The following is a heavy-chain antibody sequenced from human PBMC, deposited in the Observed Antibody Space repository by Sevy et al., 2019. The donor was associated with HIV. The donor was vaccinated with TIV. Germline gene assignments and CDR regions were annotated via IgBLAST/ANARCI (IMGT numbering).Heavy chain of an antibody. J-gene: IGHJ5*02. CDR2: ISGSGVST. Sequence: GGSLRLSCAASGFTFSSYAMSWVRQAPGKGLEWVSAISGSGVSTYYADSVKGRFTISRDNSKNTLYLQMNSLRAEDTAVYYCAKPYYDFWSGYNNWFDPWGQGTLVTVSS. CDR1: GFTFSSYA. D-gene: IGHD3-3*01. CDR3: AKPYYDFWSGYNNWFDP. V-gene: IGHV3-23*01.